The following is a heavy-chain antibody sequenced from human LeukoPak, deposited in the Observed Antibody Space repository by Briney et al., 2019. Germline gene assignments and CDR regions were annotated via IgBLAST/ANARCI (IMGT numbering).Heavy chain of an antibody. D-gene: IGHD2-21*02. CDR1: GYTFTSYY. V-gene: IGHV1-46*01. CDR3: ARTYCAEDCSIRYFDY. CDR2: INPSGGDT. Sequence: ASVKVSCKASGYTFTSYYMHWARQAPGQGLEWMGIINPSGGDTKYAQKFQGRVTLTRDKSTSTVYMELSSLTSDDTAVYYCARTYCAEDCSIRYFDYWGQGTLVTVSS. J-gene: IGHJ4*02.